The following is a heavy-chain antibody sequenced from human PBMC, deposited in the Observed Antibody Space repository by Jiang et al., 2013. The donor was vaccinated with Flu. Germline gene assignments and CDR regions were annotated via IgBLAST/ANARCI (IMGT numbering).Heavy chain of an antibody. CDR3: ARSSPSGSHGHDGREGFDY. CDR1: GGSISSYY. V-gene: IGHV4-59*08. Sequence: GLVKPSETLSLTCTVSGGSISSYYWSWIRQPPGKGLEWIGYIYYSGSTNYNPSLKSRVTISVDTSKNQFSLKLSSVTAADTAVYYCARSSPSGSHGHDGREGFDYWGQGTLVTVSS. CDR2: IYYSGST. D-gene: IGHD1-26*01. J-gene: IGHJ4*02.